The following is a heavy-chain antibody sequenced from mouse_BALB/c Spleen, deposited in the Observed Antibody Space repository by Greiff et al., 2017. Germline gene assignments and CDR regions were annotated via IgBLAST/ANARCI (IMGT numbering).Heavy chain of an antibody. V-gene: IGHV1-63*02. CDR3: ARKKEIHFRAMDY. CDR1: GYTFTNYW. J-gene: IGHJ4*01. CDR2: IYPGGGYT. Sequence: QVQLQQSGAELVRPGTSVKISCKASGYTFTNYWLGWVKQRPGHGLEWIGDIYPGGGYTNYNEKFKGKATLTADTSSSTAYMQLSSLTSEDSAVYFCARKKEIHFRAMDYWGQGTSVTVSS. D-gene: IGHD1-2*01.